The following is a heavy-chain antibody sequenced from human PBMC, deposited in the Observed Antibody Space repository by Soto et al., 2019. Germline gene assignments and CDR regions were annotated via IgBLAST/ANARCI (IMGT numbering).Heavy chain of an antibody. D-gene: IGHD3-22*01. V-gene: IGHV3-21*01. CDR1: GFTFSSYS. J-gene: IGHJ4*02. Sequence: EVPLVESGGGLVKPGGSLRLSCAASGFTFSSYSMNWVRQAPGKGLEWVSSISSSSSYIYYADSVKGRFTISRDNAKNSLYLQMNSLRAEDTAVYYCATEKYYYHSSGYYYWGQGTLVTVSS. CDR2: ISSSSSYI. CDR3: ATEKYYYHSSGYYY.